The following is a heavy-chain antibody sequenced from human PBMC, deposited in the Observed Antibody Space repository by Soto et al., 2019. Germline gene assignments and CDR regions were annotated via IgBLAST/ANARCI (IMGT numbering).Heavy chain of an antibody. Sequence: GGSLRLSCAASGFTFSSYGMHWVRQAPGKGLEWVAVIWYDGSNKYYADSVKGRFTISRDNSKNTLYLQMNSLTAEDTAVYYCARSGQYCSGGSCYSDGAFDIWGQGTMVTVSS. V-gene: IGHV3-33*01. D-gene: IGHD2-15*01. CDR2: IWYDGSNK. CDR3: ARSGQYCSGGSCYSDGAFDI. CDR1: GFTFSSYG. J-gene: IGHJ3*02.